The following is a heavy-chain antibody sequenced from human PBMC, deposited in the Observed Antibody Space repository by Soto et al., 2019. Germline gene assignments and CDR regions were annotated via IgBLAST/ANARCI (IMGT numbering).Heavy chain of an antibody. CDR3: ATRDTGRVY. CDR2: RHQSGYT. Sequence: QVQLQESGPGLVKPSGTLSLTCAVSGVSIGSHDWWTWVRQPPGKGLEWIGERHQSGYTHYNSSLESRVTVSLDKSKNHFSLHLNSVTVADTAVYYCATRDTGRVYWGQGTLVTVSS. J-gene: IGHJ4*02. D-gene: IGHD2-2*02. CDR1: GVSIGSHDW. V-gene: IGHV4-4*02.